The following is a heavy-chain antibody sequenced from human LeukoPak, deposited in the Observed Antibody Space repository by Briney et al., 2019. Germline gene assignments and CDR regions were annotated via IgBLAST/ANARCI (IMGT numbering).Heavy chain of an antibody. D-gene: IGHD3-3*01. V-gene: IGHV4-59*12. CDR1: GGSISSYY. CDR3: ASNIRANYDFWSGYYPFDY. J-gene: IGHJ4*02. Sequence: SETLSLTCTVSGGSISSYYWSWIRQPPGKGLEWIGYIYYSGSTYYNPSLKSRVTISVDTSKNQFSLKLSSVTAADTAVYYCASNIRANYDFWSGYYPFDYWGQGTLVTVSS. CDR2: IYYSGST.